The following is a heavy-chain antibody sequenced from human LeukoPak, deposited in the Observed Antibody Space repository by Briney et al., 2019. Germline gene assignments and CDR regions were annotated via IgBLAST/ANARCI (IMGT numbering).Heavy chain of an antibody. J-gene: IGHJ4*02. D-gene: IGHD4-23*01. V-gene: IGHV3-21*01. Sequence: GGSLRLSCAASGFTFSSYSMNWVRQAPGKGLEWVSSISSSSGYRYYADSVKGRFTISRDNAKNSLYLQMASLRAEDTAVYYCTREQDREAAATVVGDYWGQGTLVTVSS. CDR3: TREQDREAAATVVGDY. CDR2: ISSSSGYR. CDR1: GFTFSSYS.